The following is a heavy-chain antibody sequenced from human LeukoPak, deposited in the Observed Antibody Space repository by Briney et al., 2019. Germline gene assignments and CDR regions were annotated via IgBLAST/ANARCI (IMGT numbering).Heavy chain of an antibody. CDR3: ARVGDGYTYDY. Sequence: GGSLRLSCTASGFTFGDYAMSWVRQAPGKGLEWVAVISYDGSNKYYADSVKGRFTISRDNSKNTLYLQMNSLRAEDTAVYYCARVGDGYTYDYWGQGALVTVSS. CDR2: ISYDGSNK. CDR1: GFTFGDYA. D-gene: IGHD5-24*01. J-gene: IGHJ4*02. V-gene: IGHV3-30*04.